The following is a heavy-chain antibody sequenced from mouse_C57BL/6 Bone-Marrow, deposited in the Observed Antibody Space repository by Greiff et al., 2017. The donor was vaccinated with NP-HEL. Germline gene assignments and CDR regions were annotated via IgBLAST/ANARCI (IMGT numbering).Heavy chain of an antibody. CDR2: IRSKSSNYAT. J-gene: IGHJ1*03. CDR1: GFTFNTYA. CDR3: VREDYGSSHWYFDV. D-gene: IGHD1-1*01. V-gene: IGHV10-3*01. Sequence: EVHLVESGGGLVQPKGSLKLSCAASGFTFNTYAMHWVRQAPGKGLEWVARIRSKSSNYATYYADSVKDRFTISRDDSQSMLYLQMNNLKTEDTAMYYCVREDYGSSHWYFDVWGTGTTVTVSS.